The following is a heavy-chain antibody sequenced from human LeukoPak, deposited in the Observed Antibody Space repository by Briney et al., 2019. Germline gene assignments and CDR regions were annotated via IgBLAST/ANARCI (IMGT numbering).Heavy chain of an antibody. CDR1: GASISSSDYY. CDR2: INYSGST. D-gene: IGHD3-22*01. Sequence: SETLSLTCTVSGASISSSDYYWGWIRQPPGKGLEWIGRINYSGSTYYNPSLKSRVTISVDTSKNHFSLRLTSMTAADTAVYYCARLTHSYYSDTSGYYPYYYMDVWGKGTTVTVSS. V-gene: IGHV4-39*02. J-gene: IGHJ6*03. CDR3: ARLTHSYYSDTSGYYPYYYMDV.